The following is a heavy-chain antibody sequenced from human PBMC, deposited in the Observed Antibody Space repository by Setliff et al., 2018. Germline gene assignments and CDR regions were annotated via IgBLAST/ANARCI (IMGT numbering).Heavy chain of an antibody. CDR2: FDPEDGET. J-gene: IGHJ4*02. V-gene: IGHV1-24*01. CDR3: ATLAFTYYYDSSGYYPHDY. D-gene: IGHD3-22*01. CDR1: GYTLTELS. Sequence: ASVKVSCKVSGYTLTELSMHWVRQAPGKGLEWMGGFDPEDGETIYAQKFQGRVTMTEDTSTDTAYMELSSLRSEDKAVYYCATLAFTYYYDSSGYYPHDYWGQGTLVTVSS.